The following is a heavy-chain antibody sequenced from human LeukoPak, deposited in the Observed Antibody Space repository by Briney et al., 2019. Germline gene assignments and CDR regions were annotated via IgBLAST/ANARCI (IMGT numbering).Heavy chain of an antibody. Sequence: SETLSLTCAVYGGSFSGYYWSWIRQPPGKGLEWIGEINRSGSTNYNPSLKSRVTMLVDMSKNQFSLKLSSVTAADTAVYYCARGGDSSGYYLQDAFDIWGQGTMVTVSS. D-gene: IGHD3-22*01. CDR2: INRSGST. J-gene: IGHJ3*02. CDR3: ARGGDSSGYYLQDAFDI. V-gene: IGHV4-34*01. CDR1: GGSFSGYY.